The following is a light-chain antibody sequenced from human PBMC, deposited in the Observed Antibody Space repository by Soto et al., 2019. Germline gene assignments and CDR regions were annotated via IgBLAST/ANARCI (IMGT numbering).Light chain of an antibody. CDR2: DNN. V-gene: IGLV1-40*01. Sequence: QSVLTQPPSVSGAPRQRVTISCTGSSSNIGAGYEVNWYQHLPGTAPKLLIYDNNNRPSGVPDRFSGSKSGTSASPAITGLQAEDEAEYYCQSYDSSLSALYVFGTGTKVTVL. CDR1: SSNIGAGYE. J-gene: IGLJ1*01. CDR3: QSYDSSLSALYV.